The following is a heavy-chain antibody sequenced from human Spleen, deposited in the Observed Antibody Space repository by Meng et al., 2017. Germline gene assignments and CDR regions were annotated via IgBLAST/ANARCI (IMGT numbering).Heavy chain of an antibody. Sequence: ASVKVSCKASGYTFTNYPINWVRQAPGQGLEWMGWINTYTGNPTYAQGFTGRIVFSMDTSVSTAYLEISSLEAEDTAVYYCARLTTHNDMSGYVYWGQGTLVTVSS. CDR2: INTYTGNP. D-gene: IGHD3-22*01. CDR3: ARLTTHNDMSGYVY. V-gene: IGHV7-4-1*02. CDR1: GYTFTNYP. J-gene: IGHJ4*02.